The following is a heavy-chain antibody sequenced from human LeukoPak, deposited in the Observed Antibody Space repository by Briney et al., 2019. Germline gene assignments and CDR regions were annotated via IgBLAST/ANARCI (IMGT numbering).Heavy chain of an antibody. V-gene: IGHV3-23*01. J-gene: IGHJ5*02. CDR3: ARERGYSDPRAWFDP. CDR1: GFTFSSYG. CDR2: ISGNGGST. Sequence: GGTLRLSCAASGFTFSSYGMSWVRQAPGKGLEWVSAISGNGGSTYYADSVKGRFTISRDNSKNTLYLQMNSLRAEDTALYYCARERGYSDPRAWFDPWGQGTLVTVSS. D-gene: IGHD5-12*01.